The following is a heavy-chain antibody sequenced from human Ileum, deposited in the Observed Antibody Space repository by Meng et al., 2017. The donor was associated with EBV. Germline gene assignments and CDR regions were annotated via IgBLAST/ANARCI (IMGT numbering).Heavy chain of an antibody. CDR2: IYRGGGT. D-gene: IGHD2-2*02. V-gene: IGHV4-4*02. Sequence: QGQLEEAGPGVVKPCGTLSLTCAVSGCSISSSDWWSWVRQPPGKGLEWIGEIYRGGGTNYNASLKSRVTISVDTSKNHFSLKLNSVTAADTAVYYCARVRVIPAAIGFDYWGQGTLVTVSS. J-gene: IGHJ4*02. CDR3: ARVRVIPAAIGFDY. CDR1: GCSISSSDW.